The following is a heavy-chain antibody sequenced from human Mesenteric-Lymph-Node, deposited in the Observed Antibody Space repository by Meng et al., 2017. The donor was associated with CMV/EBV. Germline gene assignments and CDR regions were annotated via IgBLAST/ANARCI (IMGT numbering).Heavy chain of an antibody. D-gene: IGHD3-10*01. CDR2: IKPDGVER. Sequence: GESLKISCAISGFTFSNYAMSWVRQAPGKGLEWVANIKPDGVERNYADSVKGRFTISRDNAKNSIYLQLNSLRVEDTAIYYCARDTPGDCGQGTLVTVSS. CDR3: ARDTPGD. V-gene: IGHV3-7*01. J-gene: IGHJ4*02. CDR1: GFTFSNYA.